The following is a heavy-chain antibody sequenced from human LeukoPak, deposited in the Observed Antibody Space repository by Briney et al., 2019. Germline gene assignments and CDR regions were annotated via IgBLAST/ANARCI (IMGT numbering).Heavy chain of an antibody. CDR3: ARDDSLWFGELLSSAFDI. V-gene: IGHV3-33*01. J-gene: IGHJ3*02. D-gene: IGHD3-10*01. Sequence: GGSLRLSCAASGFTFSSYGMHWVRQAPGKGLEWVAVIWYDGSNKYYADSVKGRFTISRDNSKNTLYLQMNSLRAEDTAVYYCARDDSLWFGELLSSAFDIWGQGTMVTVSS. CDR1: GFTFSSYG. CDR2: IWYDGSNK.